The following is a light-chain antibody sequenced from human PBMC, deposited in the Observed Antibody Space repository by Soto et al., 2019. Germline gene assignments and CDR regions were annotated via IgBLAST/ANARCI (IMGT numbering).Light chain of an antibody. CDR2: DVS. CDR3: SSYTSSSTYV. Sequence: ALTQPASVSGSPGQSISISCTGTSSDVGGYNYVSWYQQHPGKAPKLMVYDVSNRPSGVSNRFSGSKSGNTASLTISGLQAEDEADYYCSSYTSSSTYVFGTGTKVTVL. J-gene: IGLJ1*01. V-gene: IGLV2-14*01. CDR1: SSDVGGYNY.